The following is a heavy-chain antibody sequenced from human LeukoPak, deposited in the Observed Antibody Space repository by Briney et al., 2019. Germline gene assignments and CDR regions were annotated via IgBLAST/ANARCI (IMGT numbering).Heavy chain of an antibody. CDR3: ARPVSGGYSPFDY. CDR1: GYSFTTYW. Sequence: GESLKISCKGSGYSFTTYWIGWVRQMPGKGLEWMGIIYPGDSDNRYSPSFQGQVIISADKSISTAYLQWSSLKASDTAMYYCARPVSGGYSPFDYWGQRTLVTVSS. D-gene: IGHD3-22*01. J-gene: IGHJ4*02. CDR2: IYPGDSDN. V-gene: IGHV5-51*01.